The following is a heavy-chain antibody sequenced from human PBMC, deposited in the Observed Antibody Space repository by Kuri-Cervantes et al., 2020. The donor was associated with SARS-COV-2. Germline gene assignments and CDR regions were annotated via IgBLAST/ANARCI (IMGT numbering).Heavy chain of an antibody. V-gene: IGHV3-23*01. CDR2: ISGSGIST. J-gene: IGHJ4*02. CDR3: AKERGYGSEYVDY. CDR1: GFMFNDYA. Sequence: GESLKISCAASGFMFNDYAMSWVRQAPGKGLEWVSSISGSGISTDYAGSVKGRFTISRDNSKNTLYLQMNSLRADETAVYYCAKERGYGSEYVDYWGQGTLVTVSS. D-gene: IGHD5-18*01.